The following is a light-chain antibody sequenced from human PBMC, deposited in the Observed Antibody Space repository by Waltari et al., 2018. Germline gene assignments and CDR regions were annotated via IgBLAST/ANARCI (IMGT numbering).Light chain of an antibody. V-gene: IGKV6-21*02. Sequence: EIVLTQSPDFPSVAPKEKVTITCRASQSIGSTLHWYQQKPDQSPKLLIKFASQSSSGVPSRFSGSGSGTDFTLTISSLEAEDAATYYCHQSSVLPYTFGQGAKLEIK. CDR2: FAS. CDR3: HQSSVLPYT. CDR1: QSIGST. J-gene: IGKJ2*01.